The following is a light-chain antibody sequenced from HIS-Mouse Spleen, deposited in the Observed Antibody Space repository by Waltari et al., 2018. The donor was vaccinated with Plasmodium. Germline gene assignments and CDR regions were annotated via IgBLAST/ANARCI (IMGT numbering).Light chain of an antibody. V-gene: IGKV3-15*01. Sequence: EIVMTQSPATLSVSPGERATLSCRASPGVSSNLAWYQQKPGQAPRLLIYGASTMATGIPSRFSGSGSGTEFTLTISSLQSEDFAVYYCQQYNNWSFTFGPGTKVDIK. CDR2: GAS. CDR1: PGVSSN. CDR3: QQYNNWSFT. J-gene: IGKJ3*01.